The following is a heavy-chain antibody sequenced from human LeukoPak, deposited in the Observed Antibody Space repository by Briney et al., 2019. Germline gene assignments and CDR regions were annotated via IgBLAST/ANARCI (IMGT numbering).Heavy chain of an antibody. V-gene: IGHV3-21*01. D-gene: IGHD2-2*01. CDR1: GFTFSSYS. CDR3: ARWDCSSTSCRPYDFDY. J-gene: IGHJ4*02. CDR2: ISSSSSYI. Sequence: GGSLRLSCAASGFTFSSYSMNWVRQAPGKGLEWVSSISSSSSYIYYADSVKGRFTISRYNAKNSLYLQMNSLRAEDTAVYYGARWDCSSTSCRPYDFDYWGQGTLVTVSS.